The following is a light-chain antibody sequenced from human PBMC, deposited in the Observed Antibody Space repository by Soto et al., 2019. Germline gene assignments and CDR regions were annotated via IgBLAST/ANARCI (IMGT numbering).Light chain of an antibody. CDR3: SSHGGSNNFYV. CDR2: EVS. V-gene: IGLV2-8*01. CDR1: SSDVGAYNY. Sequence: SALTQPPSASVSPGQSVTISCTGTSSDVGAYNYVSWYQQHPGKAPKLMIYEVSKRPSGVPDRFSAPKSGNTASLTVSGLQAEDEADYYCSSHGGSNNFYVFGTGTKVTVL. J-gene: IGLJ1*01.